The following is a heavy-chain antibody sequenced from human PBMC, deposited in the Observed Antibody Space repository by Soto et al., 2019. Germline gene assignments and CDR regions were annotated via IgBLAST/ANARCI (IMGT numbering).Heavy chain of an antibody. CDR3: AKAGHYYDSSGYPSAFDI. D-gene: IGHD3-22*01. CDR2: ISWNSGSI. Sequence: GGSLRLSCAASGFTFDDYAMHWVRQAPGKGLEWVSGISWNSGSIGYADSVKGRFTISRDNAKNSLYLQMNSLRAEDTALYYCAKAGHYYDSSGYPSAFDIWGQGTMVTVSS. CDR1: GFTFDDYA. V-gene: IGHV3-9*01. J-gene: IGHJ3*02.